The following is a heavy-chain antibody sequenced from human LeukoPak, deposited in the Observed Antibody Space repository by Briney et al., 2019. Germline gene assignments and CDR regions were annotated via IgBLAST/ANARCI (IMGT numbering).Heavy chain of an antibody. CDR2: ISGSGTII. J-gene: IGHJ3*02. CDR1: GLTFSDSY. V-gene: IGHV3-11*01. Sequence: GGSLRLSCAASGLTFSDSYITWIRQAPGKGLEWISYISGSGTIIYYADSVKGRFTISRDNAKNSLYLQMNSLRAEDTALYYCAKTYSAAGASRAFDIWGQGTMVTVSS. CDR3: AKTYSAAGASRAFDI. D-gene: IGHD6-13*01.